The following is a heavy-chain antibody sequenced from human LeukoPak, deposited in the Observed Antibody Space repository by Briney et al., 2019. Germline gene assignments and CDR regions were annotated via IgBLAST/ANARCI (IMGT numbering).Heavy chain of an antibody. CDR2: ISYDGSNK. V-gene: IGHV3-30*04. J-gene: IGHJ4*02. D-gene: IGHD3-22*01. CDR3: AKDPHHYYDSSGYLLPSYFDY. CDR1: GFTFSSYA. Sequence: PGGSLRLSCAASGFTFSSYAMHWVRQAPGKGLEWVAVISYDGSNKYYADSVKGRFTISRDNSKNTLYLQMNSLRAEDTAVYYCAKDPHHYYDSSGYLLPSYFDYWGQGTLVTVSS.